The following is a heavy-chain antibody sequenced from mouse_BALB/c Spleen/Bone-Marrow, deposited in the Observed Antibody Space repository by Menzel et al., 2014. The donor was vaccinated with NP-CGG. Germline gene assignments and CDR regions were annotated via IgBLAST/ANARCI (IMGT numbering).Heavy chain of an antibody. D-gene: IGHD2-1*01. V-gene: IGHV1-82*01. CDR1: GYAFSSSW. CDR3: ARRGGNPSFDY. J-gene: IGHJ2*01. Sequence: QVQLQQSGPELVKPGASVKISCKASGYAFSSSWMNWVKQRPGQGLEWIGRIYPGDGDTNYNGKFKGKATLTADKSSSTAYMQLSSLTSVDSAVYFCARRGGNPSFDYWGQGITLTVSS. CDR2: IYPGDGDT.